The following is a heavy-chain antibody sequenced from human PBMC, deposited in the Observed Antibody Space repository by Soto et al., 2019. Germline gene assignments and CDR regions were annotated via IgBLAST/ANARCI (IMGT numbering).Heavy chain of an antibody. CDR3: ARAVGVDTAMLGRDY. Sequence: QVQLVQSGAEVKKPGSSVKVSCKASGGTFSSYTISWVRQAPGQGLEWLGRIIPILGIANYAQKFQGRVTIDADKYTSTAYMELSSLRSEDTAGYYCARAVGVDTAMLGRDYWGQGTLVTVSS. CDR1: GGTFSSYT. D-gene: IGHD5-18*01. J-gene: IGHJ4*02. CDR2: IIPILGIA. V-gene: IGHV1-69*02.